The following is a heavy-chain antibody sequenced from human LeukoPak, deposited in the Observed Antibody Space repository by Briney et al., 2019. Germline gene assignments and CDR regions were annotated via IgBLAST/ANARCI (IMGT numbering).Heavy chain of an antibody. CDR2: ISRTNEI. V-gene: IGHV3-21*05. Sequence: GGSLRLSCTASGFTFSRYALNWVRQAPGKGLEWVSYISRTNEIHDADSVKGRFTISRDDAKNSLYLQMNSLRVDDTAVYYCARDDNWAFDYWGQGTLVTVSS. D-gene: IGHD1-1*01. CDR3: ARDDNWAFDY. J-gene: IGHJ4*02. CDR1: GFTFSRYA.